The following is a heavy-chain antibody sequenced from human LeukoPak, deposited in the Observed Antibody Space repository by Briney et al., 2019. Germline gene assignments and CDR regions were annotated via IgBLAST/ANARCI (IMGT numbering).Heavy chain of an antibody. V-gene: IGHV3-23*01. D-gene: IGHD6-13*01. J-gene: IGHJ4*02. CDR2: ISGSGGST. Sequence: GGSLRLSCAASGFTFSSYAMSWVRQAPGKGLEWVSAISGSGGSTYYADSVKGRFTISRDNSKNTLYLQMNSLRAEDTAIYYCATRIAAAGPFDYWGQGTLVTVSS. CDR3: ATRIAAAGPFDY. CDR1: GFTFSSYA.